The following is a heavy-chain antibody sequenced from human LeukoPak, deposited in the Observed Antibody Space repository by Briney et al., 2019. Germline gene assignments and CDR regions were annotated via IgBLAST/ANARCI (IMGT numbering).Heavy chain of an antibody. CDR3: ARFGTKRLRWDYMDV. Sequence: GASVNVSCKASGYTFTSYDINWVRQAPGQGLEWMGWMNPNSGNTGYAQKFQGRVTMTRNTSISTAYMELSSLRSEDTAVYYCARFGTKRLRWDYMDVWGKGTTVTISS. J-gene: IGHJ6*03. CDR1: GYTFTSYD. CDR2: MNPNSGNT. D-gene: IGHD4-23*01. V-gene: IGHV1-8*01.